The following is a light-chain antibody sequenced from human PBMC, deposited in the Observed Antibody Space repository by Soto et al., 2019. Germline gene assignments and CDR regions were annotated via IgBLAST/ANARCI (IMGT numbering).Light chain of an antibody. J-gene: IGLJ2*01. Sequence: QSVLTQPPSVSGSPGQSITISCTGTSSDVGGYDYVSWYQQYAGKAPKLTIYNVRNRPSGVSNRFSGSKSGNTASLTISGLQPEDEADYFCSSYTNSGTVLFGGGTKLTVL. V-gene: IGLV2-14*01. CDR1: SSDVGGYDY. CDR3: SSYTNSGTVL. CDR2: NVR.